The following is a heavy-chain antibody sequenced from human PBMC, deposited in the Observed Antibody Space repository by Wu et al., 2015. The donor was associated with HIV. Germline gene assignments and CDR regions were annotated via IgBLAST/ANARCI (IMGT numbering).Heavy chain of an antibody. J-gene: IGHJ5*02. V-gene: IGHV1-2*02. CDR2: INPDSGAT. Sequence: QVQLVQSGAEVKKPGASVKVSCEASGYTFTGYYIYWVRQAPGQGLEWMGWINPDSGATNYAQKFQGRVTMTRDTSISTAYMELSTLRSDDTALYYCARDGGYCGSTSCSWGWWFDPVGPGEPWSPSP. CDR1: GYTFTGYY. CDR3: ARDGGYCGSTSCSWGWWFDP. D-gene: IGHD2-2*01.